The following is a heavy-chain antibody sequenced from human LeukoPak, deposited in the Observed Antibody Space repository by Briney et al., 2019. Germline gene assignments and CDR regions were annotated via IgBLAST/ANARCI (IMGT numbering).Heavy chain of an antibody. D-gene: IGHD6-13*01. V-gene: IGHV4-59*08. Sequence: SETLSLTCTVSGGSISSHYWSWIRQPPGKGLEWIGYIYYSGSTNYNPSLKSRVTISVDTSKNQFSLKLSSVTAADTAVYYCARAAGHFDYWGQGTLVTVSS. CDR2: IYYSGST. CDR3: ARAAGHFDY. CDR1: GGSISSHY. J-gene: IGHJ4*02.